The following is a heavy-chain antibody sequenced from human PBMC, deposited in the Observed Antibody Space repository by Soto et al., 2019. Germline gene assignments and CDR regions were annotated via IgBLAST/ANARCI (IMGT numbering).Heavy chain of an antibody. CDR3: AKDGNVFSSGWYAPSLDY. J-gene: IGHJ4*02. CDR1: GFTFSTYG. Sequence: QVQLVESGGGVVQPGRSLRLSCAASGFTFSTYGMHWVRQAPGKGLAWVAVISYDGGNKYYTDSVKDRSTISRDNSKNTVYLQMNSLRAEDTAVYFCAKDGNVFSSGWYAPSLDYWGQGALVTVSS. CDR2: ISYDGGNK. D-gene: IGHD6-19*01. V-gene: IGHV3-30*18.